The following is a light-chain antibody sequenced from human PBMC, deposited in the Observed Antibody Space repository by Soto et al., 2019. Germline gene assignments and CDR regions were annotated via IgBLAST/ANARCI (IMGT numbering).Light chain of an antibody. CDR2: DAS. CDR3: QQRSIWPIT. CDR1: QNVRGY. V-gene: IGKV3-11*01. J-gene: IGKJ5*01. Sequence: EILLTQSPVTLSLSPGERATLSCRASQNVRGYLAWYQQKPGQAPRLLIYDASNRATGIPARFSGSGSGTDFTLTISSLEPEDFAVYYCQQRSIWPITFGQGTRLEIK.